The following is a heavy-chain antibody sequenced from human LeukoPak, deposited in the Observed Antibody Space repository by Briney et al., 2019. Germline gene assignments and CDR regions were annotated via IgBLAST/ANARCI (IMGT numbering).Heavy chain of an antibody. CDR2: IYHSGST. CDR1: GYSISSGYY. CDR3: ARKVKRYCSGGSCHAEFDY. J-gene: IGHJ4*02. V-gene: IGHV4-38-2*02. D-gene: IGHD2-15*01. Sequence: SETLSLTCTVSGYSISSGYYWGWIRQPPGKGLEWIGSIYHSGSTNYNPSLKSRVTISVDKSKNQFSLKLSSVTAADTAVYYCARKVKRYCSGGSCHAEFDYWGQGTLVTVSS.